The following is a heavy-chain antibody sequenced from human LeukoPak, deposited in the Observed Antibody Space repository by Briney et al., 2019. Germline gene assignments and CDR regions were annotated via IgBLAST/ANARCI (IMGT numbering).Heavy chain of an antibody. D-gene: IGHD5-24*01. CDR2: IYYSGNT. CDR1: GGSISSGGYH. V-gene: IGHV4-31*03. Sequence: SQTLSLTCTVSGGSISSGGYHWSWIRQHPGKGLEWIGYIYYSGNTNYNPSLKSRVTISIDTSKNQFSLGLSSVTAADTAVYYCARDSSPLESGLDVWGQGTTVIVSS. J-gene: IGHJ6*02. CDR3: ARDSSPLESGLDV.